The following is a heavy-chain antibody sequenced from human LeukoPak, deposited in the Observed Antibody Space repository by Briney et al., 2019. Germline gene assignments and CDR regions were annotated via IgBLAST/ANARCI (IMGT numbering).Heavy chain of an antibody. Sequence: PGGSLRLSCAASGFTSSSYSMNWVRQAPGKGLEWVSSISSSSSYIYYADSVKGRFTISRDNAKNSLYLQMNSLRAEDTAVYYCARHRGIGSGLDYWGQGTLVTVSS. CDR1: GFTSSSYS. CDR2: ISSSSSYI. J-gene: IGHJ4*02. D-gene: IGHD6-19*01. CDR3: ARHRGIGSGLDY. V-gene: IGHV3-21*01.